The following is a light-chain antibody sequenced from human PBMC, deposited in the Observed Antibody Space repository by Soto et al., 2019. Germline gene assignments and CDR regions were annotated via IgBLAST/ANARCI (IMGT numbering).Light chain of an antibody. Sequence: SYELTQPPSVSVAPGKTASITCRGNNIGGKSVHWYQHKPGQAPVLVIYFDSDRPSGIPERLSGSNSGNTATLTISRVEAGDEADYYCHVWDSLTDDWVFGGGTKLIVL. CDR2: FDS. CDR3: HVWDSLTDDWV. J-gene: IGLJ3*02. V-gene: IGLV3-21*04. CDR1: NIGGKS.